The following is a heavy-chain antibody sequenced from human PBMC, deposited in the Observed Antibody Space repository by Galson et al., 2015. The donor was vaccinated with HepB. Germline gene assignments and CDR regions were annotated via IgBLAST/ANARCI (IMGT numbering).Heavy chain of an antibody. D-gene: IGHD2-15*01. CDR1: GVTFNSYA. J-gene: IGHJ4*02. Sequence: SVKVSCKASGVTFNSYAINWVRQAPGHGLEWMGEIIPIFDIGKYAQKFKGRVTITADKSTKTAYMELTSLRSEDTAVYYCANGGECSGGSCSEGSWGQGTLVTVSS. V-gene: IGHV1-69*10. CDR3: ANGGECSGGSCSEGS. CDR2: IIPIFDIG.